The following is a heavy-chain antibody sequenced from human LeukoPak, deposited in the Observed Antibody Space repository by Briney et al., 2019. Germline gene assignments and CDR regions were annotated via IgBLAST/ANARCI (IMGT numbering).Heavy chain of an antibody. CDR3: ARGQLWQTGWFDP. V-gene: IGHV3-48*03. Sequence: GGSLRLSCAASGFTFSSYEMNWVRQAPGKGLEWVSYISGSGSTIYYADSVRGRFTISRDNAKNSVYLQMNSLRPEDTAVYYCARGQLWQTGWFDPWGQGTLVTVSS. CDR2: ISGSGSTI. J-gene: IGHJ5*02. CDR1: GFTFSSYE. D-gene: IGHD5-24*01.